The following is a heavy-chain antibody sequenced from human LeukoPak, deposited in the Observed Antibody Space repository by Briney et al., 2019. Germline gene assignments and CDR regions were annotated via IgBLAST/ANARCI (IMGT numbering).Heavy chain of an antibody. D-gene: IGHD3-22*01. CDR2: IYSGGST. Sequence: GGSLRLSCAASGFTVSSNYMSWVRQAPGKGLEWVSVIYSGGSTYYADSVKGRFTISRDNSKNTLYLQMNSLRAEDTAVYYCAKDGGRYYDRSGYYWGYYFDSWGQGVLVTVST. J-gene: IGHJ4*02. CDR1: GFTVSSNY. CDR3: AKDGGRYYDRSGYYWGYYFDS. V-gene: IGHV3-66*01.